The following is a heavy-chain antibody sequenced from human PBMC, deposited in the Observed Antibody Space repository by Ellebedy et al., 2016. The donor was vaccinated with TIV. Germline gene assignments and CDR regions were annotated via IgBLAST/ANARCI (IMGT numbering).Heavy chain of an antibody. CDR3: ARGKTVATIKGALEN. J-gene: IGHJ4*02. CDR2: IKQDGSEK. CDR1: GFTFSTYW. Sequence: GGSLRLSCAASGFTFSTYWMTWVRQAPGKGLEWVANIKQDGSEKYYVDSVKGRFTISRDNAKNSLYLQMNSLRAEDTAVYYCARGKTVATIKGALENWGQGTLVTVSS. D-gene: IGHD5-12*01. V-gene: IGHV3-7*01.